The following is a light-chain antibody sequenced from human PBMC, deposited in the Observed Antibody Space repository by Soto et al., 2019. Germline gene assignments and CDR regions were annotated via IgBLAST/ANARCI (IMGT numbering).Light chain of an antibody. CDR1: QNPNNF. V-gene: IGKV3-20*01. CDR2: GAS. Sequence: EIVLTQSPATLSLSPGERATLSCMASQNPNNFLAWYQQKPGQAPRLLIYGASSRATGIPNRFSGSGSGTDFTLTISRLEPEDFAVYYCQQYGNSPQTFGQGTKVDIK. CDR3: QQYGNSPQT. J-gene: IGKJ1*01.